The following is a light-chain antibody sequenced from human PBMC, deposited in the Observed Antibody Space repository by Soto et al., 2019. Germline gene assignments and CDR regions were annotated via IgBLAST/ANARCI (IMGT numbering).Light chain of an antibody. J-gene: IGKJ1*01. V-gene: IGKV1-5*01. CDR1: QSISSW. Sequence: DIQMTQSPSTLSASVGDRVTITCRASQSISSWLAWYQQKPGKAPKLLIYDASILESGVPSRFSGCGSGTEFTLTISSRQPDYFATYYCQQYNSYALSFGQGTKVEIK. CDR3: QQYNSYALS. CDR2: DAS.